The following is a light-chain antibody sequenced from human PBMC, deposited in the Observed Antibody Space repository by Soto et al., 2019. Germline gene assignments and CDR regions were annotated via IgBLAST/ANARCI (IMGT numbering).Light chain of an antibody. CDR3: QQYGSLLFT. CDR2: GAS. V-gene: IGKV3-20*01. Sequence: EIVLTQSPGTLSLSPGERATLSCRASQSVSSSYLAWYQQKPGQAPRLLIYGASSRATGIPDRFSGSGSGTDFTLTIIRLGPEDFAVYYCQQYGSLLFTFGPGTKVDIK. J-gene: IGKJ3*01. CDR1: QSVSSSY.